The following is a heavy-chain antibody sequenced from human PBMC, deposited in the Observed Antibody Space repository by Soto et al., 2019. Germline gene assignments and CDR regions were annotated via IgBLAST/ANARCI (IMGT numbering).Heavy chain of an antibody. D-gene: IGHD6-25*01. Sequence: AAVKCSFKDSGYTFTGYYMHWVRQAPGQGLEWMGWINPNSGGTNYAQKFQGRVTRTRDTSISTDYMELSRLRSDDTAVYYCAVMYSSGWLDPWGQATLVNVSS. CDR3: AVMYSSGWLDP. CDR1: GYTFTGYY. CDR2: INPNSGGT. V-gene: IGHV1-2*02. J-gene: IGHJ5*02.